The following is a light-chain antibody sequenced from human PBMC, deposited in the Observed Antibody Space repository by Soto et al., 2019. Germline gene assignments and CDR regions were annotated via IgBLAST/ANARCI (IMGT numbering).Light chain of an antibody. CDR3: QSYDSSLSGFYWV. CDR1: SSNIGAGYD. J-gene: IGLJ3*02. V-gene: IGLV1-40*01. CDR2: GNS. Sequence: QSVLTQPPSVSGAPGQRVTISCTGSSSNIGAGYDVHWYQQLPGTAPKLLIYGNSNRPSGVPDRFSGSKSGTSASLAITGLQAEDEADYYCQSYDSSLSGFYWVSGGGTKLTVL.